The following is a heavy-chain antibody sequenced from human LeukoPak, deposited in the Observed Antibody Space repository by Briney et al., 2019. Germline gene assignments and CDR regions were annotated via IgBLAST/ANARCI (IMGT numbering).Heavy chain of an antibody. CDR1: GYTFTGYY. D-gene: IGHD3-9*01. J-gene: IGHJ4*02. CDR2: INPNSGGT. Sequence: ASVKVSCKASGYTFTGYYMHWVRQAPGQGLEWMGWINPNSGGTNYAQKFQGRVTMTRDTSISTAYMELSRLRSDDTAVYYCAREWEDYDILTRFDYWGQGTLVTVSS. CDR3: AREWEDYDILTRFDY. V-gene: IGHV1-2*02.